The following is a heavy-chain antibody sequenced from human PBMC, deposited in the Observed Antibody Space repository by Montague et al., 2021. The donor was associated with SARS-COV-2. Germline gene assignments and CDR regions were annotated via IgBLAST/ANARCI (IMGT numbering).Heavy chain of an antibody. J-gene: IGHJ1*01. D-gene: IGHD2-21*01. V-gene: IGHV4-39*01. Sequence: SETLSLTCTVSGGSISNSRSYWGWVRQPPGKGLEYIGSIYYMGTTYYNPSLKCRVTVSLDTSKNQFSLQLSSVTATDTAVYYCARHDPNYGGRGGNFVHWGQGTLAIVSS. CDR1: GGSISNSRSY. CDR2: IYYMGTT. CDR3: ARHDPNYGGRGGNFVH.